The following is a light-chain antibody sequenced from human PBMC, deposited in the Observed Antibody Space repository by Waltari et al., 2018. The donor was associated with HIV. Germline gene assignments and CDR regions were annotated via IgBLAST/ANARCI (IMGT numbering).Light chain of an antibody. CDR1: QSVRNY. CDR2: DAS. J-gene: IGKJ5*01. CDR3: QQRSNWIT. V-gene: IGKV3-11*01. Sequence: EKVLTQSPATLSLSPGERATLSCRASQSVRNYLAWFQQKPGQPPRLLIYDASNRATGVPDRFSGSGSGTDFTLTISNLEPEDFAVYYCQQRSNWITFGQGTRLEIK.